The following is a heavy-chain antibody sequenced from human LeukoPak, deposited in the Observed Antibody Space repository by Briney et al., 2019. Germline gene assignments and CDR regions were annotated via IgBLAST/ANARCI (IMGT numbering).Heavy chain of an antibody. Sequence: GGSLRLSCAASGFTFSNYWMHWVRQAPGKGLVWVSRINSDMSSTNYADSVKGRFTISRDNAKNSLYLQMNSLRAEDTAVYYCARAFTVTTRVGGDYWGQGTLVIVSS. CDR3: ARAFTVTTRVGGDY. J-gene: IGHJ4*02. CDR1: GFTFSNYW. D-gene: IGHD4-17*01. V-gene: IGHV3-74*01. CDR2: INSDMSST.